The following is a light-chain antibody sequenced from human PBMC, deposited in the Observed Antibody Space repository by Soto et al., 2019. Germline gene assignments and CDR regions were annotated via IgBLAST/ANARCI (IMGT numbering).Light chain of an antibody. CDR1: QSVRSGH. V-gene: IGKV3-20*01. CDR3: HQYGRSASSIT. CDR2: DAS. Sequence: ESVLTQSPGTLSLSPGDRATLSCRASQSVRSGHLAWYQQKPGQAPRLVIYDASTRATGIPDRFSDGGSGTDFTLTISRVEPEDFAVYYCHQYGRSASSITFGPGTKVEIK. J-gene: IGKJ3*01.